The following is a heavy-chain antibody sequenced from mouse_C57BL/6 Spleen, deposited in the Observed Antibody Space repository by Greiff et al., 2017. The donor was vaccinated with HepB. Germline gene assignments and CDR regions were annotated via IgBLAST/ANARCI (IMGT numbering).Heavy chain of an antibody. J-gene: IGHJ4*01. CDR2: IDPSDSET. CDR1: GYTFTSYW. Sequence: VQLQQPGAELVRPGSSVKLSCKASGYTFTSYWMHWVKQRPIQGLEWIGNIDPSDSETHYNQKFKDKATLTVDKSSSTAYMQLSSLTSEDSAVYYCATYYDYAFAMDYWGQGTSVTVSS. V-gene: IGHV1-52*01. D-gene: IGHD2-4*01. CDR3: ATYYDYAFAMDY.